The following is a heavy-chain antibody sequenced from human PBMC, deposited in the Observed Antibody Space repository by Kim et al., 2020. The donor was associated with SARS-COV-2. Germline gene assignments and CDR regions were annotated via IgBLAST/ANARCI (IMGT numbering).Heavy chain of an antibody. Sequence: NYNPSLKSRVTISVDKSKTQFSLKLSSVTAADTAVYYCARDSRGVWYFDYWGQGTLVTVSS. V-gene: IGHV4-4*02. D-gene: IGHD6-19*01. CDR3: ARDSRGVWYFDY. J-gene: IGHJ4*02.